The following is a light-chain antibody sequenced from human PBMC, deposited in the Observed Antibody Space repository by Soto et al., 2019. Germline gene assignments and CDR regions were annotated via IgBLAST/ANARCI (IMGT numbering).Light chain of an antibody. CDR3: QTGGTGIL. CDR2: LNSDGSH. CDR1: SGHSSYA. V-gene: IGLV4-69*01. Sequence: QLVLTQSPSASASLGASVKLTCTLSSGHSSYAIAWHQQQPEKGPRYLMKLNSDGSHSKGDGIPARFSGSSSGAERYLTISSLQSEDEADYYCQTGGTGILFGGGTKLTVL. J-gene: IGLJ2*01.